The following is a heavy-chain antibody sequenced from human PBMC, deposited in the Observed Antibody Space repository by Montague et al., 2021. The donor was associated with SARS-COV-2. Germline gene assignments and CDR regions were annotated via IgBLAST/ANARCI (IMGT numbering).Heavy chain of an antibody. V-gene: IGHV3-48*03. CDR2: ISSSGGGSTK. J-gene: IGHJ6*02. Sequence: SLRLSCAASGFIFSSYEMNWVRQAPGKGLEWISYISSSGGGSTKHYTXXGKGRFTISRDNAKKSLYLQMNSLRVEDTAIYYCARDRDWDDWCGMDVWGQGATVTVSS. CDR3: ARDRDWDDWCGMDV. D-gene: IGHD2-21*01. CDR1: GFIFSSYE.